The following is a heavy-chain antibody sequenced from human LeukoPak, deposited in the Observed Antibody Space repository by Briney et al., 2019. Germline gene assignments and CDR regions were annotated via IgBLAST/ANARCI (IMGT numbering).Heavy chain of an antibody. D-gene: IGHD7-27*01. CDR2: ISSSGRNI. V-gene: IGHV3-48*03. CDR3: ARGDTGDQGYFDY. Sequence: PGGSLRLSCGASGVTISTYEMNWVRQAPGKGLEWVSYISSSGRNIYYADSVRGRFTISRDKAKNSLYLQMNSLRAEDTAVYYCARGDTGDQGYFDYWGQGTLVTVSS. CDR1: GVTISTYE. J-gene: IGHJ4*02.